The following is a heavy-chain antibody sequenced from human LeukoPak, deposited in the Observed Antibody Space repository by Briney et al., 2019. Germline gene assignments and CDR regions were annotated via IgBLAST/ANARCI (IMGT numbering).Heavy chain of an antibody. D-gene: IGHD4-17*01. J-gene: IGHJ3*02. CDR3: ARSPHDYGDDDAFDI. CDR2: IYHSGST. Sequence: PSGTLSLTCAVSGGSISSSNWWSWVRQPPGKGLEWIGEIYHSGSTNYNPSLKSRVTISVDKSKNQFSLKLSSVTAADTAVYYCARSPHDYGDDDAFDIWGQGTMVTVSS. V-gene: IGHV4-4*02. CDR1: GGSISSSNW.